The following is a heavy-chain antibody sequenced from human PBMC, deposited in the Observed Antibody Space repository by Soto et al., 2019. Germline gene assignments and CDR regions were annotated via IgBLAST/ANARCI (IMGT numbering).Heavy chain of an antibody. CDR1: GDSVSRNSIA. D-gene: IGHD5-18*01. CDR3: ARGQYSAMDV. Sequence: SQTLSLTCAISGDSVSRNSIAWNWIRQSPSRGLEWLGRTYYRSKWYNDYALSVKSRITINLDTSKSQFSLQLNSVTPEDSAVYYCARGQYSAMDVWGQGTTVTVSS. J-gene: IGHJ6*02. V-gene: IGHV6-1*01. CDR2: TYYRSKWYN.